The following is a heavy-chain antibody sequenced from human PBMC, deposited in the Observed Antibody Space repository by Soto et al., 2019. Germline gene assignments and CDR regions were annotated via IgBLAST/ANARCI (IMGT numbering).Heavy chain of an antibody. V-gene: IGHV3-15*01. CDR1: GFTFSNAW. CDR3: TTGSYDFWSGYFEPNDY. CDR2: IKSKTDGGTT. J-gene: IGHJ4*02. Sequence: ESGGGLVKPGGSLRLSCAASGFTFSNAWMSWVRQAPGKGLEWVGRIKSKTDGGTTDYAAPVKGRFTISRDDSKNTLYLQMNSLKTEDTAVYYCTTGSYDFWSGYFEPNDYWGQGTLVTVSS. D-gene: IGHD3-3*01.